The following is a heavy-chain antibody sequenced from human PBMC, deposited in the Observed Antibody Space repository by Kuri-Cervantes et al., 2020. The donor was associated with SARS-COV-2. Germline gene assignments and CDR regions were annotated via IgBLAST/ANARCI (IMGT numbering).Heavy chain of an antibody. Sequence: GESLKISCAASGFTFSDYYMNWVRQAPGKGLEWVSSISSSSSYIYYADSVKGRFTISRDNAKNSLYPQMNSLRAEDTAVYYCARQGEADIAAPLRWFDYWGQGTLVTVSS. CDR1: GFTFSDYY. CDR2: ISSSSSYI. V-gene: IGHV3-21*01. D-gene: IGHD6-6*01. CDR3: ARQGEADIAAPLRWFDY. J-gene: IGHJ4*02.